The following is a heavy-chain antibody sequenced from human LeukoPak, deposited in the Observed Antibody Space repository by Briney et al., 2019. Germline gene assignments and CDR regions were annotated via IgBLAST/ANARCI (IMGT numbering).Heavy chain of an antibody. CDR1: GYTFTSYY. V-gene: IGHV1-69*02. D-gene: IGHD6-13*01. J-gene: IGHJ1*01. CDR3: ASPIAAAGTNSEYFQH. CDR2: IIPILGIA. Sequence: ASVKVSCKASGYTFTSYYMHWVRQAPGQGLEWMGRIIPILGIANYAQKFQGRVTITADKSTSTAYMELSSLGSEDTAVYYCASPIAAAGTNSEYFQHWGQGTLVTVSS.